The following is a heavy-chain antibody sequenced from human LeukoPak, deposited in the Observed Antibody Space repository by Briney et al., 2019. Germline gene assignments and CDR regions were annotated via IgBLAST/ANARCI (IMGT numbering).Heavy chain of an antibody. CDR3: ARDGHDYGDYEPFDY. J-gene: IGHJ4*02. CDR2: IYTSGST. Sequence: SETLSLTCTVPGGSISSYYWSWIRQPAGKGLEWIGRIYTSGSTNYNPSLKSRVTMSVDTSKNQFSLKLSSVTAADTAVYYCARDGHDYGDYEPFDYWGQGTLVTVSS. CDR1: GGSISSYY. D-gene: IGHD4-17*01. V-gene: IGHV4-4*07.